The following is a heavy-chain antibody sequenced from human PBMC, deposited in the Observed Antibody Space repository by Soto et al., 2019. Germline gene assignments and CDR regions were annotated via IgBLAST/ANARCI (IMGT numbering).Heavy chain of an antibody. J-gene: IGHJ4*02. V-gene: IGHV3-23*01. CDR3: ATDVLRFLEWLKGFDY. CDR1: GFTFSSYA. D-gene: IGHD3-3*01. CDR2: ISGSGGST. Sequence: EVQLLESGGGLVQPGGSLRLSCAASGFTFSSYAMSWVRQAPGKGLEWVSAISGSGGSTYYADSVKGRFTISRDNSKNTLYLQMNSLRAEDTAVYYCATDVLRFLEWLKGFDYWGPGTLVTVSS.